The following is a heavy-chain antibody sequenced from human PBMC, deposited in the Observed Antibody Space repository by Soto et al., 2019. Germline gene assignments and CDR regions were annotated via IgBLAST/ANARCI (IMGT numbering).Heavy chain of an antibody. Sequence: QVQLVQSGAEVKKPGASVKVSCKASGYTFTSYDINWVRQATGQGLEGMGWMNPNSGNTGYAQKFQGGAPMTRDTSISTAYMELSSLRSEDTAVYYCARGGGSYRYYGMDVWGQGTTVTVSS. D-gene: IGHD3-16*02. CDR3: ARGGGSYRYYGMDV. V-gene: IGHV1-8*01. CDR2: MNPNSGNT. J-gene: IGHJ6*02. CDR1: GYTFTSYD.